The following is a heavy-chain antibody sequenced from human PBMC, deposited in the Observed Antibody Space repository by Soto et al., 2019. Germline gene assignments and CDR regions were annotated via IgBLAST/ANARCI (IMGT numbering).Heavy chain of an antibody. J-gene: IGHJ5*02. V-gene: IGHV1-2*04. CDR2: INPNSGGT. Sequence: QVQLVQSGAEVKKPGASVKVSCKASGYTFTGYYMHWVRQAPGQGLEWMGWINPNSGGTNYAQKFQGWATMTRDTSLSTAYMEVSRLRSDDTAVYYCARDLYSSSWYSTNLFDPWGQGTLVTVSS. D-gene: IGHD6-13*01. CDR3: ARDLYSSSWYSTNLFDP. CDR1: GYTFTGYY.